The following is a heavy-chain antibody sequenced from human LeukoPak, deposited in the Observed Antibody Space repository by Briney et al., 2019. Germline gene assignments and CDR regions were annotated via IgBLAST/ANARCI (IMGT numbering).Heavy chain of an antibody. CDR2: ISSSSSYI. J-gene: IGHJ3*02. D-gene: IGHD2-21*02. V-gene: IGHV3-21*01. CDR1: GFTFSSYS. Sequence: GGSLRLSCAASGFTFSSYSMNWVRQAPGKGLEWVSSISSSSSYIYYADSVKGRFTISRDNAKNSLYLQMNSLRAEDTAVYYCARLAYCGGDCYLAALDAFDIWGQGTMVTVSS. CDR3: ARLAYCGGDCYLAALDAFDI.